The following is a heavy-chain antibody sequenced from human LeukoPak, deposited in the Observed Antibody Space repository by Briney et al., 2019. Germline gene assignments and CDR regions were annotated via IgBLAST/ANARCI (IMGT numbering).Heavy chain of an antibody. CDR1: GFTFSTYS. CDR2: ISDSGAM. CDR3: ARDGGYRGYDADC. J-gene: IGHJ4*02. Sequence: GGSLRLSCTASGFTFSTYSMKWVRQAPGKGLEWVSYISDSGAMYYADSVRGRFTISRENAQNSLFLQMNSLRAEDTAVYYCARDGGYRGYDADCWGQGTLVTVSS. V-gene: IGHV3-48*01. D-gene: IGHD5-12*01.